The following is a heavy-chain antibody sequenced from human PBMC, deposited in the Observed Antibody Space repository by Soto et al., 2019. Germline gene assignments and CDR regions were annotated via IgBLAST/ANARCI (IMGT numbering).Heavy chain of an antibody. D-gene: IGHD6-19*01. V-gene: IGHV4-61*01. CDR3: AKPVAVAGTDDWFDP. Sequence: QVQLQESGPGLVKPSETLSLTCTVSGGSVSSGSYYWTWIRQPPGKGLEWIGYISYTGTTNYNPSLKSRVTISVDTSKTQFSLRLSSVTPADTALYYCAKPVAVAGTDDWFDPWGQGTLVTVSS. CDR1: GGSVSSGSYY. J-gene: IGHJ5*02. CDR2: ISYTGTT.